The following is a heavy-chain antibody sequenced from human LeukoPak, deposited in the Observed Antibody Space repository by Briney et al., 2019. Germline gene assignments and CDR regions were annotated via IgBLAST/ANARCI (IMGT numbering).Heavy chain of an antibody. Sequence: SETLSLTCTVSGGSISSYYWSWIRQPPGKGLEWIGYIYTSGSTNYNLSLKSRVTISVDTSKNQFSLKLSSVTAADTDVYYCARSGYSHDAFDIWGQGTMVTVSS. CDR1: GGSISSYY. J-gene: IGHJ3*02. D-gene: IGHD3-22*01. V-gene: IGHV4-4*09. CDR3: ARSGYSHDAFDI. CDR2: IYTSGST.